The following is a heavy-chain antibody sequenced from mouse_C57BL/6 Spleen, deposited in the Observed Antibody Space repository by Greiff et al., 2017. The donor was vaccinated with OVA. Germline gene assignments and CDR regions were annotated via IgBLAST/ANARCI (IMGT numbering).Heavy chain of an antibody. V-gene: IGHV1-52*01. Sequence: QVQLQQPGAELVRPGSSVKLSCKASGYTFTSYWMHWVKQRPIQGLEWIGNIDPSDSETHYNQKFKDKATLTVDKSSSTAYMQLSSLTSEDSAVYYCARADDYERFAYWGQGTLVTVSA. CDR2: IDPSDSET. J-gene: IGHJ3*01. CDR1: GYTFTSYW. CDR3: ARADDYERFAY. D-gene: IGHD2-4*01.